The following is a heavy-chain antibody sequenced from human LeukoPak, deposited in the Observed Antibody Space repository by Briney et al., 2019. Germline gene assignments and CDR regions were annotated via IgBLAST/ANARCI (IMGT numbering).Heavy chain of an antibody. CDR3: ARLMRDCSGGSCHDAFDS. CDR2: MYTSGST. D-gene: IGHD2-15*01. CDR1: GRSISSYY. V-gene: IGHV4-4*07. Sequence: SETLSLTCTVSGRSISSYYWSWIRQPAGKGLEWIGRMYTSGSTNYNPSLKSRVTMSVDTSKNQFSLKLSSVTAADTAVYYCARLMRDCSGGSCHDAFDSWGQGTMVTVSS. J-gene: IGHJ3*02.